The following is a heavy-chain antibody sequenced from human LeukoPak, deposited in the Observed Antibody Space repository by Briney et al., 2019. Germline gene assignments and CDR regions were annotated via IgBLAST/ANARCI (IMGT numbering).Heavy chain of an antibody. Sequence: GESLKISCKGSGYSFTSYWISWVRQMPGKGLEWMGRIDPSDSYTNYSPSFQGHVTISADKSISTAYLQWSSLRASDTAMYYCARQTRQQLVRWGQGTLVTVSS. D-gene: IGHD6-13*01. J-gene: IGHJ4*02. CDR3: ARQTRQQLVR. CDR1: GYSFTSYW. V-gene: IGHV5-10-1*01. CDR2: IDPSDSYT.